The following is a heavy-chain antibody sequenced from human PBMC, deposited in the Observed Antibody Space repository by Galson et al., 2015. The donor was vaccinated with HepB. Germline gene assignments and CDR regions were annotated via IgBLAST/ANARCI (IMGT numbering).Heavy chain of an antibody. D-gene: IGHD1-26*01. CDR2: ISRSSNSI. CDR1: GFTFISYS. Sequence: SLRLSCAASGFTFISYSIDWVSQAPGKGLEWVSSISRSSNSIFYADSVNGRFTLSRDNAKNSLYLQMNSLRADDTAVYYCARQVGIGSGSTDYWGQGTLVSVSS. V-gene: IGHV3-21*06. J-gene: IGHJ4*02. CDR3: ARQVGIGSGSTDY.